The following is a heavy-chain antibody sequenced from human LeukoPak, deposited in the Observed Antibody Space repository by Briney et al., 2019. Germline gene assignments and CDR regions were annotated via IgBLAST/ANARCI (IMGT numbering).Heavy chain of an antibody. CDR1: GGSISSSSYY. CDR2: IYYSGST. Sequence: SETLSLTCTVSGGSISSSSYYWGWIRQPPGKRLEWIGSIYYSGSTYYNPSLKSRVTISGDTSKNRFSLKLSSVTAADTAMYYCARVTGYIVEDYFDYWGQGTLVTVSS. CDR3: ARVTGYIVEDYFDY. D-gene: IGHD3-22*01. V-gene: IGHV4-39*07. J-gene: IGHJ4*02.